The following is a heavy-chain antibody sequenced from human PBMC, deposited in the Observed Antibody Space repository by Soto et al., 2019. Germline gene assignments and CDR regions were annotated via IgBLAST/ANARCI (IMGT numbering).Heavy chain of an antibody. Sequence: GESLKISCKGSGYSFTSYWIGWVRQMPGKGLEWMGIIYPGDSDTRYSPSFQGRVTISADKSISTAYLQWSSLKASDTAMYYCARLPTRYSGYVETYHYYGLVVWGPGTTHTV. J-gene: IGHJ6*02. CDR2: IYPGDSDT. CDR1: GYSFTSYW. CDR3: ARLPTRYSGYVETYHYYGLVV. V-gene: IGHV5-51*01. D-gene: IGHD5-12*01.